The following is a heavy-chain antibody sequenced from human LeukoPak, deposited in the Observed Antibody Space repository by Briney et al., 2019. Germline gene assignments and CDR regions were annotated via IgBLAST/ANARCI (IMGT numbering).Heavy chain of an antibody. CDR2: INPSGGST. V-gene: IGHV1-46*01. Sequence: ASVNVSCKASGYTFTSYYTHWVRQAPGQGLEWMGIINPSGGSTSYAQKFQGRVTMTRDTSTSTVYMELSSLRSEDTAVYYCARVKPNYYDSSAYGTFDIWGQGTMVTVSS. CDR1: GYTFTSYY. D-gene: IGHD3-22*01. CDR3: ARVKPNYYDSSAYGTFDI. J-gene: IGHJ3*02.